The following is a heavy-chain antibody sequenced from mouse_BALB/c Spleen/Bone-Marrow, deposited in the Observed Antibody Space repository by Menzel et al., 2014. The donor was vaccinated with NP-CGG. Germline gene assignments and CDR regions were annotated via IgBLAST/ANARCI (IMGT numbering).Heavy chain of an antibody. Sequence: VQLVESGPGLVAPSQSLSITCTVSGFSLTGYGVSWVRQPPGKGLEWLGMIWGDGSTDYNSALKFRLSINKDNSKSQVFLKMNSLQTDDTARYYCARDSFLITRALDYWGQGTSVTVSS. J-gene: IGHJ4*01. D-gene: IGHD2-4*01. CDR1: GFSLTGYG. CDR3: ARDSFLITRALDY. CDR2: IWGDGST. V-gene: IGHV2-6-7*01.